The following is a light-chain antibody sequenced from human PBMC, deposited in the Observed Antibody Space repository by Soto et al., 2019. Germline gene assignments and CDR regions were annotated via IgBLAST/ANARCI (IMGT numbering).Light chain of an antibody. CDR3: SSYTTSSALQV. CDR1: IXDFVPYNY. Sequence: QSALTQPASVSGSPGQSITISCSGTIXDFVPYNYVSWYQQHPGKAPKLMIYGVNNRPSGVSNRFSGSKSGNTASLTISGLQADDEADYYCSSYTTSSALQVFGTGTKVTVL. CDR2: GVN. V-gene: IGLV2-14*01. J-gene: IGLJ1*01.